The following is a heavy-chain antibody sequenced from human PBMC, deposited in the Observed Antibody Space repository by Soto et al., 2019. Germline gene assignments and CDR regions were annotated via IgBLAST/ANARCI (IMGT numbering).Heavy chain of an antibody. CDR1: GFTVNSSNY. V-gene: IGHV3-53*01. Sequence: GGSLSLSCLESGFTVNSSNYMSWVRQAPGKGLEWVSVIYTGGTTYYADSVKGRFTISRDNSKNTLYLQMNSLRAEDTAVYYCHGYGYWGQGTLVTVPQ. CDR3: HGYGY. D-gene: IGHD5-12*01. CDR2: IYTGGTT. J-gene: IGHJ4*02.